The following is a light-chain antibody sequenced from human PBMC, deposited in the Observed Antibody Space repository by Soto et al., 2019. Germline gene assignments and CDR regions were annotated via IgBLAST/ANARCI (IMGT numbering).Light chain of an antibody. CDR2: DVS. V-gene: IGLV2-14*01. CDR3: SSYTSSSPPVV. CDR1: SSDVGGYNY. Sequence: QSALTQPASVSGSPGQSITISCTGTSSDVGGYNYVSWYQQHPGKAPKLMIYDVSNRPSGVSNRFSGSKSGNTASLTISGLQAEDEDDYYCSSYTSSSPPVVFGGGTKGTVL. J-gene: IGLJ2*01.